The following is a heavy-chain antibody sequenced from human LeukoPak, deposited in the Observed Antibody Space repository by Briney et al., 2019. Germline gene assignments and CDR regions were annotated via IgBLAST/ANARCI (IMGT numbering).Heavy chain of an antibody. Sequence: GGSLRLSCAASGFTFSSYAMSWVRQAPGKGLEWVSAISGSGGSTYYADSVKGRFTISRDNSKNTLSFQMNSLRAEDTAVYYCAKVNYYDSTGFFDYWGQGSLVTVSS. V-gene: IGHV3-23*01. CDR1: GFTFSSYA. D-gene: IGHD3-22*01. CDR2: ISGSGGST. J-gene: IGHJ4*02. CDR3: AKVNYYDSTGFFDY.